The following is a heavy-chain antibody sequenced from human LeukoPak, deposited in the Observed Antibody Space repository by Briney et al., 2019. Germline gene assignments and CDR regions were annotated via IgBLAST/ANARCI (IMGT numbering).Heavy chain of an antibody. V-gene: IGHV4-34*01. J-gene: IGHJ4*02. CDR2: INHSGST. CDR1: GGSFSGYY. Sequence: PSETLSLTCAVYGGSFSGYYWSWIRQPPGEGLEWIGEINHSGSTNYNPSLKSRVTISVDTSKNQFSLKLSSVTAADTAVYYCARGGRVYCSSTSCYGSLAYWGQGTLVTVSS. D-gene: IGHD2-2*01. CDR3: ARGGRVYCSSTSCYGSLAY.